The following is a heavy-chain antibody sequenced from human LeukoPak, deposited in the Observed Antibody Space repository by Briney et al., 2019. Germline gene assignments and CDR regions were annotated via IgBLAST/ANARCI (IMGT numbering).Heavy chain of an antibody. CDR2: INHSGST. Sequence: PSETLSLTCAVYGGSFSGYYWSWIRQPPGKGREWMGEINHSGSTNYNPSLKSRVTISVDTSKNQFSLKLSSVTAADTAVYYCARWEGGSYYHFDYWGQGTLVTVSS. CDR1: GGSFSGYY. CDR3: ARWEGGSYYHFDY. V-gene: IGHV4-34*01. J-gene: IGHJ4*02. D-gene: IGHD1-26*01.